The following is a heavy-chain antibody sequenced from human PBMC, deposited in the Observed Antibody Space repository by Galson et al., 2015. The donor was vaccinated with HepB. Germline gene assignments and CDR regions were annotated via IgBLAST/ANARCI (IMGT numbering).Heavy chain of an antibody. Sequence: SETLSLTCTVSGGSISSYYWSWIRRPPGKGLEWIGYIYYSGSTNYNPSLKSRVTISVDTSKNQFSLKLSSVTAADTAVYYCARASPPYYDILTGYYIYYYYGMDVWGQGTTVTVSS. CDR1: GGSISSYY. J-gene: IGHJ6*02. CDR2: IYYSGST. V-gene: IGHV4-59*01. D-gene: IGHD3-9*01. CDR3: ARASPPYYDILTGYYIYYYYGMDV.